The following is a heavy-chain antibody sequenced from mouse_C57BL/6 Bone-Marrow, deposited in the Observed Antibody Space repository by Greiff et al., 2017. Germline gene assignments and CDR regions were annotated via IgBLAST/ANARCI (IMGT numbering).Heavy chain of an antibody. V-gene: IGHV1-82*01. J-gene: IGHJ1*03. D-gene: IGHD1-1*01. CDR2: IYPGDGDT. CDR3: ARSDYYGSSLWYFDV. Sequence: VQLQQSGPELVKPGASVKISCKASGYAFSSSWMNWVKQRPGKGLEWIGRIYPGDGDTNYNGKFKGNATLTADKSSSTAYMQLSSLTSEDSAVYFCARSDYYGSSLWYFDVWGTGTTVTVSS. CDR1: GYAFSSSW.